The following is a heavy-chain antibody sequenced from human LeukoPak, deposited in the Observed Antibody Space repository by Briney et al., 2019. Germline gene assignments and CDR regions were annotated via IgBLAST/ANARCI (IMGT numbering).Heavy chain of an antibody. CDR1: GGSISSSSYY. CDR2: IYYSGST. CDR3: ARTTYSSSWYAESDDYFDY. J-gene: IGHJ4*02. Sequence: SETLSLTCTVSGGSISSSSYYWGWIRQPPGKGLEWIGSIYYSGSTYYNPSLKSRVTISVDTSKNQFSLKLSSVTAADTAVYYCARTTYSSSWYAESDDYFDYWGQGTLVTVSS. D-gene: IGHD6-13*01. V-gene: IGHV4-39*07.